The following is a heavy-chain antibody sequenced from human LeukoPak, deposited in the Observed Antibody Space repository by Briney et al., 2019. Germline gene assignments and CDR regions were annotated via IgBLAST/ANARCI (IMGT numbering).Heavy chain of an antibody. CDR2: IKQDGSEK. CDR3: ARARVVTKWIDY. V-gene: IGHV3-7*03. Sequence: GGSLRLSCVVSGSKFRNYWMSWVRQAPGKGLEWVANIKQDGSEKYYVDSVKGRFTISRDNAKNSLYLQMNSLRAEDTAVYYCARARVVTKWIDYWGQGTLVTVSS. CDR1: GSKFRNYW. J-gene: IGHJ4*02. D-gene: IGHD2-21*02.